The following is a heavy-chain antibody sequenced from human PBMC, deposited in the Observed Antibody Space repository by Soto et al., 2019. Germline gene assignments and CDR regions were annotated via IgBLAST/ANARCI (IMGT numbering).Heavy chain of an antibody. J-gene: IGHJ5*01. CDR2: IFYSGIT. Sequence: QVQLKESGPGLVKPSETLSLTCTVSGGSISSYYWSWIRQPPGKGLEWIGLIFYSGITSYNPSLKSRVPISIDTSEYRFALKLSSGTAADTAVYSSARMIGAPVLSFDSWGPGTLVAVSS. CDR3: ARMIGAPVLSFDS. CDR1: GGSISSYY. D-gene: IGHD3-10*02. V-gene: IGHV4-59*01.